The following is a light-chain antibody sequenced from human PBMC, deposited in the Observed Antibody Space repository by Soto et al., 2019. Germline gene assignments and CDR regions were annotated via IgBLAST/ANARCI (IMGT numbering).Light chain of an antibody. V-gene: IGLV2-14*03. Sequence: QSALTQPASVSGSPGQSITISCTGTSSDIGGYNYVSGYQQHPGKAPKLMIYDVSNRPSGVSDRFSGSKSGNTASLTISGLQAEDEAGDFCSSYTSSSTVIFGGGTKVTVL. J-gene: IGLJ2*01. CDR2: DVS. CDR1: SSDIGGYNY. CDR3: SSYTSSSTVI.